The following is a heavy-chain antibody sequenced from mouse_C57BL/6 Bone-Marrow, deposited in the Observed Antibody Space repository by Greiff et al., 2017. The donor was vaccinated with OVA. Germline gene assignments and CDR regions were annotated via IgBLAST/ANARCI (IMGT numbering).Heavy chain of an antibody. CDR1: GYTFTSYW. CDR2: IDPSDSYT. CDR3: AKEGRGLPHDYAMDY. D-gene: IGHD2-4*01. J-gene: IGHJ4*01. Sequence: QVQLKQPGAELVMPGASVKLSCKASGYTFTSYWMHWVKQRPGQGLEWIGEIDPSDSYTNYHQKFKGKSTLTVDKSSSTAYMQLSSLTSEDSAVYYCAKEGRGLPHDYAMDYWGQGTSVTVSA. V-gene: IGHV1-69*01.